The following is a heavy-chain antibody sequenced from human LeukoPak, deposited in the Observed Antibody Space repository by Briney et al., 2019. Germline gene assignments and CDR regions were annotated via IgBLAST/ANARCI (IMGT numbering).Heavy chain of an antibody. CDR2: IYSGGST. D-gene: IGHD3-10*01. Sequence: PGGSLRLSCAASGFTVSSNYMSWVRQAPGKGLEWVSVIYSGGSTYYADSVKGRFTISRDNSKNTLYLQMNSLTTQDTAVYYCVRDYITSDWGQGTLVTVSS. V-gene: IGHV3-53*05. CDR1: GFTVSSNY. CDR3: VRDYITSD. J-gene: IGHJ4*02.